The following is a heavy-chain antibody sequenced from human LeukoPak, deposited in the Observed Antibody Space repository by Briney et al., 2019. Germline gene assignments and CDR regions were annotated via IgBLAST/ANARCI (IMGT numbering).Heavy chain of an antibody. CDR1: GFIFSNYW. Sequence: GGSLRLSCAASGFIFSNYWMTWVRQAPGKGLEWVANIKQDGSDKHYVDSVKGRFTISRDNAKNSLYLQVNGLRAEDTAVYCCARDTIPDNWGQGTLVTVSS. J-gene: IGHJ4*02. CDR3: ARDTIPDN. V-gene: IGHV3-7*01. CDR2: IKQDGSDK. D-gene: IGHD2-2*01.